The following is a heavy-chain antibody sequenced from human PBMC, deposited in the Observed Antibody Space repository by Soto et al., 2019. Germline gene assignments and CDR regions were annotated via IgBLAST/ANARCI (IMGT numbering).Heavy chain of an antibody. CDR3: ARVRGDYGSYKY. CDR1: EGTFSNYA. J-gene: IGHJ4*02. V-gene: IGHV1-69*13. Sequence: SVKVCCSASEGTFSNYASRLVRQAPGQGLECMGGIIPIFGTANYEQKFQGRVTITADESTSTAYMELSSLRSEDTAVYYCARVRGDYGSYKYWGQGTLVTVS. D-gene: IGHD4-17*01. CDR2: IIPIFGTA.